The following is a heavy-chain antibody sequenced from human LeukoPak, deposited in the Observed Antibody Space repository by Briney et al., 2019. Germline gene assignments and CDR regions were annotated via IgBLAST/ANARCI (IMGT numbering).Heavy chain of an antibody. D-gene: IGHD3-22*01. CDR3: ARDGYYYDSSGYYSSSEAFDI. Sequence: GGSLRLSCAASGFTFSSYEMNWVRQAPGKGLEWVSYISSSGSTIYYADSVKGRFTISRDNAKNSLYLQMNSLRAEDTAVYYCARDGYYYDSSGYYSSSEAFDIWGQGTMVTASS. V-gene: IGHV3-48*03. CDR2: ISSSGSTI. J-gene: IGHJ3*02. CDR1: GFTFSSYE.